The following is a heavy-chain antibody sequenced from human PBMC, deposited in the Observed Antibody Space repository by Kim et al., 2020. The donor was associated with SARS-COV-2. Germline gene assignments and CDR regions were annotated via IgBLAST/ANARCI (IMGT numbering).Heavy chain of an antibody. CDR2: VRFDEDIR. Sequence: GGSLRLSCAAFGFSLNDYWLHWVRQVPGKGLVWVSRVRFDEDIRNYSDFVKGRFTISRDKAHNSLYLQMDSLRVEDTGIYYGARESDHNETGGDRWGQGTLVTVSS. CDR3: ARESDHNETGGDR. D-gene: IGHD1-26*01. V-gene: IGHV3-74*01. J-gene: IGHJ5*02. CDR1: GFSLNDYW.